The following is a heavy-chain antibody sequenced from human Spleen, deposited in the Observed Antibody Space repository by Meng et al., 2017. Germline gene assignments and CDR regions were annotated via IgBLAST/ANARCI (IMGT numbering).Heavy chain of an antibody. V-gene: IGHV3-23*01. J-gene: IGHJ4*02. Sequence: GESLKISCAASGFSFNNNSMSWVRQAPGKGLEWVSGISGSGVFPHYADSVKGRFTISRDNSKNTLYLQMNSLRADDTAVYYCARDLPVPHDNGDKVDYWGQGVLVTVSS. CDR3: ARDLPVPHDNGDKVDY. CDR2: ISGSGVFP. D-gene: IGHD4-17*01. CDR1: GFSFNNNS.